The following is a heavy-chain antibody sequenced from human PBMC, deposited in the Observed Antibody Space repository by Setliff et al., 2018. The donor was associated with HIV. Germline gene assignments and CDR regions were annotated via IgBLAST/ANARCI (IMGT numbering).Heavy chain of an antibody. CDR3: ASFFVTTVTNQDY. J-gene: IGHJ4*02. D-gene: IGHD4-17*01. V-gene: IGHV4-34*01. CDR2: LSPSGTT. CDR1: GGSFSNYY. Sequence: SETLSLTCTVYGGSFSNYYTNWIRQPPGKGLEWIGELSPSGTTRSNPSLQSRVTISLDTSNNQFSLKLTSVTAADTAMYYCASFFVTTVTNQDYWGQGTPVTDSS.